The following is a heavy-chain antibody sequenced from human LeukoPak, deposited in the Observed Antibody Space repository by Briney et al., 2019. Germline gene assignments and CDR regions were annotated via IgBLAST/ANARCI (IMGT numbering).Heavy chain of an antibody. CDR3: ARGGIAARPESNWFDP. Sequence: ASVKVSCKASGYTFTGYYMHWVRQAPGQGLEWMGWINPNSGGTKYAQKFQGRVTMTRDTSISTAYMELSSLRSEDTAVYYCARGGIAARPESNWFDPWGQGTLVTVSS. J-gene: IGHJ5*02. CDR1: GYTFTGYY. V-gene: IGHV1-2*02. D-gene: IGHD6-6*01. CDR2: INPNSGGT.